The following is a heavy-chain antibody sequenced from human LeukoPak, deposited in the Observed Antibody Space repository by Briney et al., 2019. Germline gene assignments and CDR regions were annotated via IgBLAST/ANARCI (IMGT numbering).Heavy chain of an antibody. Sequence: TASQTLSLTCAVSGGSISSGGYSWSWIRQPPGKGLEWIGYIYHSGSTYYNPSLKSRVTISVDRSKNQFSLKLSSVTAADTAVYYCARASFGSGYPHDAFDIWGQGTMVTVSS. D-gene: IGHD3-22*01. CDR3: ARASFGSGYPHDAFDI. CDR1: GGSISSGGYS. V-gene: IGHV4-30-2*01. J-gene: IGHJ3*02. CDR2: IYHSGST.